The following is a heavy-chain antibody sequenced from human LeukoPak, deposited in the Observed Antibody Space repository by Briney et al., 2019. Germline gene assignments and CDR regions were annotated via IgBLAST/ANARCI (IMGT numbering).Heavy chain of an antibody. V-gene: IGHV3-7*01. Sequence: PGGSLRLFCEASGFTFSSFAMSWVRQAPGKGLEWVANIKQDGSEKYYVDSVKGRFTISRDNAKNSLYLQMNSVKAEDTAVYYCARIYSDYVLFAFDIWGQGTMVTVSS. CDR2: IKQDGSEK. CDR1: GFTFSSFA. J-gene: IGHJ3*02. D-gene: IGHD4-11*01. CDR3: ARIYSDYVLFAFDI.